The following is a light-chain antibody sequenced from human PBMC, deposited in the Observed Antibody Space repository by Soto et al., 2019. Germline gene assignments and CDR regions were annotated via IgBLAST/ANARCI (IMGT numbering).Light chain of an antibody. CDR2: DTS. V-gene: IGKV3-11*01. J-gene: IGKJ5*01. CDR3: QQRSNWPIIT. Sequence: IAFTQSPGARSSLPGKATTSASRACQSVSSSYLAWYQQKPGQAPRLLIYDTSKRATGIPARFSGSGSGTDFTLTISSLEPEDFAVYYCQQRSNWPIITFGQGTRLEIK. CDR1: QSVSSSY.